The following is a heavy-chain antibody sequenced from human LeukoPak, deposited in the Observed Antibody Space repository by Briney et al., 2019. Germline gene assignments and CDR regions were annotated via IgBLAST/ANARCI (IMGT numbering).Heavy chain of an antibody. CDR3: AKDRMDFPSEFDY. J-gene: IGHJ4*02. CDR1: GGSISSYY. V-gene: IGHV3-9*01. D-gene: IGHD2-2*03. Sequence: LSLTCTVSGGSISSYYWGWIRQPPGKGLEWVSGISWNSGSIGYADSVKGRFTISRDNAKNSLYLQMNSLRAEDTALYYCAKDRMDFPSEFDYWGQGTLVTVSS. CDR2: ISWNSGSI.